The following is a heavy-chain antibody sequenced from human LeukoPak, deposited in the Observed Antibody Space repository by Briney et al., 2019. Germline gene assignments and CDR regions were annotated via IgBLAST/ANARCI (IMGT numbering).Heavy chain of an antibody. Sequence: GGSLRLSCEASGFTFGSYAMYWVRQAPGKGLEWVAGIFGSGGSAHYADSVKGRFTISRDNSKNTVYLQINSLRAEDTAVYYCAGYTLVWGQGTTVTVSS. CDR1: GFTFGSYA. CDR3: AGYTLV. V-gene: IGHV3-23*01. J-gene: IGHJ6*02. CDR2: IFGSGGSA. D-gene: IGHD5-24*01.